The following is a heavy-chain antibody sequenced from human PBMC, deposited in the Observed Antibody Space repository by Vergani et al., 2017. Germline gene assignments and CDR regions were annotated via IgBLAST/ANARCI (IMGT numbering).Heavy chain of an antibody. V-gene: IGHV3-48*01. J-gene: IGHJ4*02. Sequence: EVQLVESGGGLVQPGGSLRLSCAASGFTFSSYSMNWVRQAPGKGLEWVSYISSSSSTIYYADSVKGRFTISRDNAKNSLYLQMNSLRAEYTAVYYCARGSEVGFDYWGQGTLVTVSS. CDR1: GFTFSSYS. CDR3: ARGSEVGFDY. D-gene: IGHD3-16*01. CDR2: ISSSSSTI.